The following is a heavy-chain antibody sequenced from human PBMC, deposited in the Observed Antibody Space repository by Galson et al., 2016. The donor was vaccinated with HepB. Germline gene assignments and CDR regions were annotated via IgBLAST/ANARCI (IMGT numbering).Heavy chain of an antibody. Sequence: SVKVSCKASGYTFTNYGFTWVRQAPGQGLEWMGWVTAYNGNSNYAQNFQGRVTMTTDTSTNTAYLELRSLRPDDTATYYCVHNYYDTSGSYFRDYWGQGTLVTVSS. D-gene: IGHD3-22*01. CDR1: GYTFTNYG. CDR3: VHNYYDTSGSYFRDY. J-gene: IGHJ4*02. V-gene: IGHV1-18*04. CDR2: VTAYNGNS.